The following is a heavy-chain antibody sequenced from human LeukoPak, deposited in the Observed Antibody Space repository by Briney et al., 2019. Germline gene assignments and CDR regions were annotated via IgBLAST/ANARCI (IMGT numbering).Heavy chain of an antibody. Sequence: PSETLSLTCAVYGGSFSNYYWTWIRQPPGKGLEWIGEINHSGSTNYNPSFRSRVTISVDTSKNQFSLKLRSVTAADTAVYYCARSVSGSSGWYYNYWGQGTLVTVSS. D-gene: IGHD6-19*01. CDR3: ARSVSGSSGWYYNY. CDR1: GGSFSNYY. CDR2: INHSGST. J-gene: IGHJ4*02. V-gene: IGHV4-34*01.